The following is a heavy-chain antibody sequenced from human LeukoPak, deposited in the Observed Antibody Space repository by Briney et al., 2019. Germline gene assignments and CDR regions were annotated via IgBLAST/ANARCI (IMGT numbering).Heavy chain of an antibody. V-gene: IGHV1-18*01. J-gene: IGHJ4*02. CDR2: ISAYNGNT. CDR3: ARGRIVLAAADAFDY. Sequence: GASAKVSCKASGYTFTSYGISWVRQAPGQGLEWMGWISAYNGNTNYAQKLQGRVTMTTDTSTSTAYMELRSLRSDDTAVYYCARGRIVLAAADAFDYWGQGTLVTVSS. D-gene: IGHD6-13*01. CDR1: GYTFTSYG.